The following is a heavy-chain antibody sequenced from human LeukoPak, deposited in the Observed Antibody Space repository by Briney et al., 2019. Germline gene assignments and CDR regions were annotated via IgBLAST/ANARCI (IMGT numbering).Heavy chain of an antibody. V-gene: IGHV1-2*02. Sequence: ASVRVSCKTSGYTFTDYYMHWVRQAPGQGREWMGWINPNSGGTNYAQKFQGRVTMTRDTSISTAYMELSRLRSDDTAVYYCARGPRTNWFDPWGQGTLVTVSS. CDR1: GYTFTDYY. J-gene: IGHJ5*02. CDR2: INPNSGGT. CDR3: ARGPRTNWFDP. D-gene: IGHD1-14*01.